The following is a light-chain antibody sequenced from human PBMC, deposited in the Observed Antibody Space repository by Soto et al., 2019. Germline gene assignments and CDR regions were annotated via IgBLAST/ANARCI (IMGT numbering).Light chain of an antibody. V-gene: IGKV3-20*01. CDR2: GAS. J-gene: IGKJ1*01. CDR3: QKYGNFWT. CDR1: QFVSSRS. Sequence: EIPLTQSPGTLSLSPGERATLLCRASQFVSSRSLAWYQQKPGQAPRLLIYGASSRATGIPDRFSGSGSGTDFSLTIRRLEPDDFAVYYCQKYGNFWTFGQGTKVDIK.